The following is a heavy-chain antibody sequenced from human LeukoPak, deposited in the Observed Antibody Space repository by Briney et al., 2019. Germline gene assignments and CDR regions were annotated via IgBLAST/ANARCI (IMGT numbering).Heavy chain of an antibody. V-gene: IGHV3-64D*06. CDR1: GFTFSSYI. CDR3: VKDDSYYYGSGSSND. Sequence: GGSLRLSCSASGFTFSSYIMHWVRQAPGKGLEYVSAITSIGGSTYYADSVKGRFTISRDNSKNTLYLQMSSLRPEDTAVYYCVKDDSYYYGSGSSNDWGQGTWSPSP. D-gene: IGHD3-10*01. J-gene: IGHJ4*02. CDR2: ITSIGGST.